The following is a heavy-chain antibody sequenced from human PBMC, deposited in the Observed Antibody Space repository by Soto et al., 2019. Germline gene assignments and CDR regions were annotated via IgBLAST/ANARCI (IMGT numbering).Heavy chain of an antibody. J-gene: IGHJ4*02. CDR1: GFTFSSYA. V-gene: IGHV3-23*01. D-gene: IGHD3-16*01. CDR2: ISGSGVST. CDR3: AKQGEHLSSWAHYDY. Sequence: EVQLLESGGGLVQPGGSLRLSCAASGFTFSSYAMSWVRQAPGKGLEWVSAISGSGVSTYYADSVKGRFTISRDYSKNTLYLQMNSLRAEDTAGYYCAKQGEHLSSWAHYDYWGQGTLATVSS.